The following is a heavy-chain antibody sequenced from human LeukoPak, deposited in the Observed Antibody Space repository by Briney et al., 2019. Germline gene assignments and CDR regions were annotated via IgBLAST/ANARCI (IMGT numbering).Heavy chain of an antibody. CDR2: ISSSGSTI. CDR3: ASDYYDSSGYYPTA. D-gene: IGHD3-22*01. Sequence: GRSLRLSCAASGFTFSDYYMSWIRQAPGKGLEWVSYISSSGSTIYYADSVKGRFTISRDNAKNSLYLQMNSLRAEDTAVYYCASDYYDSSGYYPTAWGQGTLVTVSS. CDR1: GFTFSDYY. J-gene: IGHJ4*02. V-gene: IGHV3-11*01.